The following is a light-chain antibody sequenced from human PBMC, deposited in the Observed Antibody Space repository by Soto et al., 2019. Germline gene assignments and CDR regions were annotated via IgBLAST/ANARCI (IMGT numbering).Light chain of an antibody. CDR1: RSDIGGYNY. CDR2: EVN. V-gene: IGLV2-8*01. Sequence: QSVLTQPPSASGSPGQSVAISCTGTRSDIGGYNYVSWYQIHPGKAPKLMIYEVNKRPSGVPDRFSGSKSGNTASLIVSGLQAEDEADYYCSSYAGSNMGVFGGGTKLTVL. CDR3: SSYAGSNMGV. J-gene: IGLJ2*01.